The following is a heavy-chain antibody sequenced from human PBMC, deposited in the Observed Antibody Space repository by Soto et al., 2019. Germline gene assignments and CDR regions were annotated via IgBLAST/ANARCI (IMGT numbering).Heavy chain of an antibody. CDR3: ATKAACGGDCYAFDS. CDR2: IIPLFGTA. V-gene: IGHV1-69*06. D-gene: IGHD2-21*02. Sequence: QVQLVQSGAEGKKPGSSVKISCKASGGTFSSNTINWVRQAAGQGLEWMGGIIPLFGTANYAEKFQGSVTIAADKSTKTEYMEMNSLRSEDTAVYFCATKAACGGDCYAFDSWGQGTLVTVS. CDR1: GGTFSSNT. J-gene: IGHJ4*02.